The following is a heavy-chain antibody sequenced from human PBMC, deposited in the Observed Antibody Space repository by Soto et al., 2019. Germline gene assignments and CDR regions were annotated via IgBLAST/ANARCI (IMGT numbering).Heavy chain of an antibody. CDR2: INDDGTRT. CDR3: IRGPRPSSVGTGGF. Sequence: LRLSCAASGFVFNMYWMHWVRQVPGEGPEWVTRINDDGTRTDYADSAKGRFTISRDNAKDILYLQMNALRVDDTAVYYCIRGPRPSSVGTGGFWGQGTLVTVSS. CDR1: GFVFNMYW. J-gene: IGHJ4*02. V-gene: IGHV3-74*01. D-gene: IGHD3-10*01.